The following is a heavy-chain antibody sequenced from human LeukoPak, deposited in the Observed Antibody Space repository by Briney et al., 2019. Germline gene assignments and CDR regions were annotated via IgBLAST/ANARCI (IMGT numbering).Heavy chain of an antibody. J-gene: IGHJ4*02. D-gene: IGHD6-13*01. CDR1: GGSFSSYY. CDR2: IYTSGST. V-gene: IGHV4-4*07. Sequence: SETLTLTCTVSGGSFSSYYWSWIRQPAGKGLEWIGRIYTSGSTNYNPSLKSRVTMSVDTSKNQFSLKLSSVTAADTAVYYCARGGINSWDTTRTPHEDYWGQGTLVTVSS. CDR3: ARGGINSWDTTRTPHEDY.